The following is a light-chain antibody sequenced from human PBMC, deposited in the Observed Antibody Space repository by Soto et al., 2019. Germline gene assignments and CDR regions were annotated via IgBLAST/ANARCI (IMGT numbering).Light chain of an antibody. J-gene: IGKJ5*01. Sequence: DIQLTQSPSFLSASVGDRVTITCRASQSIGSWLAWYQHKPGKAPKLLIYDASSLESGVPSRFSGSGSGTEFTLTISSLQPDDFATYYCQQYNSYTITFGQGTRLEIK. CDR1: QSIGSW. V-gene: IGKV1-5*01. CDR3: QQYNSYTIT. CDR2: DAS.